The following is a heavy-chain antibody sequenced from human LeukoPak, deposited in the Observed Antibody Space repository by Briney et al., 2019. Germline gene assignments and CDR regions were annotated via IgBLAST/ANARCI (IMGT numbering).Heavy chain of an antibody. D-gene: IGHD3-22*01. J-gene: IGHJ4*02. CDR2: ISSSSSHI. V-gene: IGHV3-21*05. Sequence: GGSLRLSCAASGFTFSSYEMNWVRQAPGKGLEWVSYISSSSSHIYYADSVKGRFTISRDNSKNTLYLQMNSLRAEDTAVYYCAKDGGYYHSSGYYYFDYWGQGTLVTVSS. CDR3: AKDGGYYHSSGYYYFDY. CDR1: GFTFSSYE.